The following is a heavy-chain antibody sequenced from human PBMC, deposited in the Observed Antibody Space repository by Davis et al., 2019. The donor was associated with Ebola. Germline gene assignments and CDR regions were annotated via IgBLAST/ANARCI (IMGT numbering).Heavy chain of an antibody. V-gene: IGHV3-33*01. CDR1: GFTFSSYG. CDR2: IWYDGSNK. Sequence: GESLKISCAASGFTFSSYGMHWVRQAPGTGLEWVAVIWYDGSNKYYADSVKGRFTISRDNSKNTLYLQMNSLRAEDTAVYYCVTESIAAAGTLFYYYGMDVWGQGTTVTVSS. D-gene: IGHD6-13*01. CDR3: VTESIAAAGTLFYYYGMDV. J-gene: IGHJ6*02.